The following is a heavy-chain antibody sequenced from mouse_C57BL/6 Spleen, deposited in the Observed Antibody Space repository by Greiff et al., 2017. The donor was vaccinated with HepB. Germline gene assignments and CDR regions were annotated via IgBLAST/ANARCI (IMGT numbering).Heavy chain of an antibody. CDR1: GYTFTDYE. CDR3: TSYSNYVWFAY. J-gene: IGHJ3*01. V-gene: IGHV1-15*01. Sequence: QVHVKQSGAELVRPGASVTLSCKASGYTFTDYEMHWVKQTPVHGLEWIGAIDPETGGTAYNQKFKGKAILTADKSSSTAYMELRSLTSEDSAVYYCTSYSNYVWFAYWGQGTLVTVSA. CDR2: IDPETGGT. D-gene: IGHD2-5*01.